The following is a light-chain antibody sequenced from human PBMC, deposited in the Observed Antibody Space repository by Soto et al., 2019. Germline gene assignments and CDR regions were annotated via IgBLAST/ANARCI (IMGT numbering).Light chain of an antibody. CDR3: LQHNTYPWT. CDR2: AAS. V-gene: IGKV1-17*01. CDR1: QSISNS. J-gene: IGKJ1*01. Sequence: DIQMTQSPSSLSASVGDRVTITCRASQSISNSLNWYQQKPGRAPKLLIYAASSLQSGVPSRFSGSGSGTEFTLTISSLQPEDFATYYCLQHNTYPWTFGQGTKVDIK.